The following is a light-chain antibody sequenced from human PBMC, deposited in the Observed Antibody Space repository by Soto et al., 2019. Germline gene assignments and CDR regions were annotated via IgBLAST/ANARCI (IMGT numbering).Light chain of an antibody. J-gene: IGKJ1*01. CDR2: MAS. Sequence: DIQMTLSPSTLSASVGDRVTITCRANQSIYTWLAWYQHKPGKAPKFLIYMASSLENGVPSRFSGSGSGTEFTLTISSLQPDDFATYVCQQYVKYPVTFGQGTKVDIK. V-gene: IGKV1-5*03. CDR1: QSIYTW. CDR3: QQYVKYPVT.